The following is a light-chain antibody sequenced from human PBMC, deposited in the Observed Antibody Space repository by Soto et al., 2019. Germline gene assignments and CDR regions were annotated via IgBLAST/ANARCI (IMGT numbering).Light chain of an antibody. CDR3: QAWDSSSYV. CDR2: QDS. J-gene: IGLJ1*01. CDR1: KLGDKY. V-gene: IGLV3-1*01. Sequence: SYELTQPPSVSVSPGQTASITCSGDKLGDKYACWYQQEPGQSPVLVIYQDSKRPSGIPERFSGSNSGNTATLTISGTQPMDEADYYCQAWDSSSYVFGPGTKLTVL.